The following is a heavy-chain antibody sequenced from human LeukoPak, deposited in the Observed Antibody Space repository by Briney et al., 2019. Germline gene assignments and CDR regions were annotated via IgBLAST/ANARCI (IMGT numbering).Heavy chain of an antibody. Sequence: SETLSLTCTVSSGSVSSGNYYWSWIRQSPGKGLEWIGYIYYSGSTKYNPSLKSRVTISVDTSKNQFSLKLSSVTAADTAVYYCARAGGWYYFDYWGQGTLVTVSS. V-gene: IGHV4-61*01. D-gene: IGHD6-19*01. CDR3: ARAGGWYYFDY. CDR2: IYYSGST. J-gene: IGHJ4*02. CDR1: SGSVSSGNYY.